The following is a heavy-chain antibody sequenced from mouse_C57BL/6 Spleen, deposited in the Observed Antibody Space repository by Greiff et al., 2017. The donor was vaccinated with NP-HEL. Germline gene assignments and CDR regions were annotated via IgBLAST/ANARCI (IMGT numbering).Heavy chain of an antibody. Sequence: DVKLVESGEGLVKPGGSLKLSCAASGFTFSSYAMSWVRQTPEKRLEWVAYISSGGDYIYYADTVKGRFTISRDNARNTRYLQMSSLKSEDTAMYYCTRDLGNDYDRTWFAYWGQGTLVTVSA. CDR1: GFTFSSYA. D-gene: IGHD2-4*01. CDR2: ISSGGDYI. J-gene: IGHJ3*01. V-gene: IGHV5-9-1*02. CDR3: TRDLGNDYDRTWFAY.